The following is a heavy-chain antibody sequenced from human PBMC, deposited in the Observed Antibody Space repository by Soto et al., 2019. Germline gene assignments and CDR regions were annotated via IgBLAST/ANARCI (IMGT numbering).Heavy chain of an antibody. J-gene: IGHJ3*02. CDR3: ARGNGHGFDI. V-gene: IGHV3-74*01. D-gene: IGHD2-8*01. CDR2: ITSHGSTT. Sequence: EVQLVESGGNLVQPGGSLRLSCAASGFTFSSYWMHWVRQTPGKGLVWVSRITSHGSTTTYADSVKGRFTISGDNAKNTLYLQMNSLRAEDTAVYYCARGNGHGFDIWGQGTMVTVSS. CDR1: GFTFSSYW.